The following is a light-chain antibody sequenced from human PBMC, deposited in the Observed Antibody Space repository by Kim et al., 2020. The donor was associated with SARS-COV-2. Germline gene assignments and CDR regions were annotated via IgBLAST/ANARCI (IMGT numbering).Light chain of an antibody. CDR2: KAS. J-gene: IGKJ2*01. CDR1: QSVSGY. Sequence: DIQMTQSPSTLSASVGDRVTITCRTSQSVSGYLDWYQQKPGKAPKLLIYKASYLESGVPSRFSGSGSGTEFTLTIGSLQPDDFATYYCQQYDSYPFTFGQGTKLEI. V-gene: IGKV1-5*03. CDR3: QQYDSYPFT.